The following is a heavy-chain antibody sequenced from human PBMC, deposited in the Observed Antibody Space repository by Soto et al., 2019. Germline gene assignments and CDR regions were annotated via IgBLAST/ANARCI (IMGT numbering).Heavy chain of an antibody. Sequence: ASVKGSCKASGYTFTSYYMHWVRQAPGQGLEWMGIINPSGGSTSYAQKFQGRVTMTRDTSTSTVYMELSSLRSEDTAVYSCAREDVLRYSDSLHYGMDVWREGPTVTVS. CDR2: INPSGGST. V-gene: IGHV1-46*01. D-gene: IGHD3-9*01. J-gene: IGHJ6*02. CDR1: GYTFTSYY. CDR3: AREDVLRYSDSLHYGMDV.